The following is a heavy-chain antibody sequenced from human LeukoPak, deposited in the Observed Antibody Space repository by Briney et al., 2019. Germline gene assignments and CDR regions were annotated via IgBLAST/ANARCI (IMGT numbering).Heavy chain of an antibody. CDR3: AGLSSSRYSMDV. CDR1: GASISSYD. D-gene: IGHD6-6*01. CDR2: IYTSGSS. J-gene: IGHJ6*03. Sequence: PSETLSLTCTVSGASISSYDWSWIRQPAGKGLEWIWRIYTSGSSNYNPSLKSLVTMSVDTSKNQFSLNLSSVTAADTAVYYCAGLSSSRYSMDVWGKGTTVSVSS. V-gene: IGHV4-4*07.